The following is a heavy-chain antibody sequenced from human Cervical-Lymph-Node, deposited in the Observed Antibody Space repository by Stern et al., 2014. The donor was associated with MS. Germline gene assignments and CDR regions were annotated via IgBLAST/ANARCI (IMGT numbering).Heavy chain of an antibody. Sequence: VQLVESGSELKKPGASVKVSCKASGYTFTNYALNWVRQAPGQGLEWMGWINTNTGNPTYAQGFTGRFVFSLDTSVSTAYLQISNLKAEDTAVYYCTRDMGGIVELPVADWFDPWGQGTLVTVSS. J-gene: IGHJ5*02. CDR1: GYTFTNYA. CDR2: INTNTGNP. CDR3: TRDMGGIVELPVADWFDP. V-gene: IGHV7-4-1*02. D-gene: IGHD2-2*01.